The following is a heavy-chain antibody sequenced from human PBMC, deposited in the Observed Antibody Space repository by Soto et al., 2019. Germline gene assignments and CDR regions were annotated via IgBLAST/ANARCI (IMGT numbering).Heavy chain of an antibody. V-gene: IGHV1-18*01. J-gene: IGHJ4*02. CDR1: GYTFTSYG. CDR3: ARDLRSYYDILTGYYNPSSASTQFDY. CDR2: ISAYNGNT. Sequence: GASVKVSCKASGYTFTSYGISWVRQAPGQGLEWMGWISAYNGNTNYAQKLQGRVTMTTDTSTSTAYMELRSLRSDDTALFYCARDLRSYYDILTGYYNPSSASTQFDYWGQGTLVTVSS. D-gene: IGHD3-9*01.